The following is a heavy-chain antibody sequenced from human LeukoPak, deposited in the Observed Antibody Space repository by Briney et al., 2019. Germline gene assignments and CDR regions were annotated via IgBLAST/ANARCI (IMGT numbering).Heavy chain of an antibody. CDR3: ARDVKQQLVPYYYYYMDV. V-gene: IGHV1-2*02. Sequence: GGSVSVSCKASGYTFTGYYMHWVRQAPGQGGEGMGGINPKRGGTNYAQKVQGRVTIKRDKSISTAYMEVSRLRSDDTAVYYCARDVKQQLVPYYYYYMDVWGKGTTVTVSS. J-gene: IGHJ6*03. CDR2: INPKRGGT. CDR1: GYTFTGYY. D-gene: IGHD6-13*01.